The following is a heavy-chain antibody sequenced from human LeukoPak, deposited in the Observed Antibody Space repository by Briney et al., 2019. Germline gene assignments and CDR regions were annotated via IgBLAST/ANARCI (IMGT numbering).Heavy chain of an antibody. CDR3: ARAGGVYSSRWYHWFDP. Sequence: SETLSLTCAVYGGSFSGYYCSWIRQPPGKGLEWIGEINHSGSTNYNPSLKSRVTISVDTSKNQFSLKLSSVTAADTAVYYCARAGGVYSSRWYHWFDPWGQGTLVTVSS. CDR1: GGSFSGYY. CDR2: INHSGST. D-gene: IGHD6-13*01. V-gene: IGHV4-34*01. J-gene: IGHJ5*02.